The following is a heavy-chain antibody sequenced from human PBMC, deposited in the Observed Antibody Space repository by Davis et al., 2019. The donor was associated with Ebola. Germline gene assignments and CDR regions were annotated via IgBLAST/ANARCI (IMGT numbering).Heavy chain of an antibody. CDR1: GFTFSTYG. D-gene: IGHD2-15*01. CDR3: ARDFQSGCSGGSCYAGYYGMDV. Sequence: PGGSLRLSCTASGFTFSTYGIHWVRQAPGKGLEWVAVISYDGSNKYYADSVKGRFTISRDNSKNTLFLQMNSLRAEDTAVFYCARDFQSGCSGGSCYAGYYGMDVWGQGTTVTVSS. V-gene: IGHV3-30*19. CDR2: ISYDGSNK. J-gene: IGHJ6*02.